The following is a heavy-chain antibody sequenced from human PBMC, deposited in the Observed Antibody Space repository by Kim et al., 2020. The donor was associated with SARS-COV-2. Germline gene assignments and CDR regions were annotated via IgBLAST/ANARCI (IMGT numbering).Heavy chain of an antibody. V-gene: IGHV7-4-1*02. J-gene: IGHJ6*02. CDR3: ARENRHDMVRGVIWSHYYYYGMDV. D-gene: IGHD3-10*01. Sequence: ASVKVSCKASGYTFTSYAMNWVRQAPGQGLEWMGWINTNTGNPTYAQGFTGRFVFSLDTSVSTAYLQISSLKAEDTAVYYCARENRHDMVRGVIWSHYYYYGMDVWGQGTTVTVSS. CDR2: INTNTGNP. CDR1: GYTFTSYA.